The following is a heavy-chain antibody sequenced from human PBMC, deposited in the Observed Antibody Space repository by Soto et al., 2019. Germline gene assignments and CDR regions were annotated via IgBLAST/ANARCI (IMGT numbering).Heavy chain of an antibody. CDR3: ARDLGGWLSRGMDV. CDR2: MSSSRDYI. J-gene: IGHJ6*02. D-gene: IGHD2-15*01. CDR1: GFILSRYT. V-gene: IGHV3-21*01. Sequence: EEQLVESGGGLVKPGGSLRVSCAASGFILSRYTMNWVRQAPGKGLEWVSSMSSSRDYIYYAGSVKGRFTISRDDAKNSIYLQMNSLRAEDTAVYYCARDLGGWLSRGMDVWGPGTTVTVSS.